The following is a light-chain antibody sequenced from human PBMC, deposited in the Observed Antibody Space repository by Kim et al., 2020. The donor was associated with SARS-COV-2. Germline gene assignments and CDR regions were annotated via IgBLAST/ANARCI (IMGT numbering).Light chain of an antibody. J-gene: IGLJ3*02. CDR1: SSGVGGYNY. Sequence: PGRSITIACAGTSSGVGGYNYDSWYQHHPGQAPKLIIYDVSNRPSGVSNRFSGSKSGNTASLTISGLQAEDEADYYCSSYTSSSTVFGGGTQLTVL. V-gene: IGLV2-14*03. CDR2: DVS. CDR3: SSYTSSSTV.